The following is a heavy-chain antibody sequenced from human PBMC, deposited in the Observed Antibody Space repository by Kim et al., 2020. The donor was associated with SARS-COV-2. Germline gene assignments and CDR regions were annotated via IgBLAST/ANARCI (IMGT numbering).Heavy chain of an antibody. D-gene: IGHD2-15*01. Sequence: SETLSLTCAVYGGSFSGYYWSWIRQPPGKGLEWIGEINHSGSTNYNPSLKSRVTISVDTSKNQFSLKLSSVTAADTAVYYCARGLHRINYFDYWGQGTLVTVSS. V-gene: IGHV4-34*01. J-gene: IGHJ4*02. CDR3: ARGLHRINYFDY. CDR1: GGSFSGYY. CDR2: INHSGST.